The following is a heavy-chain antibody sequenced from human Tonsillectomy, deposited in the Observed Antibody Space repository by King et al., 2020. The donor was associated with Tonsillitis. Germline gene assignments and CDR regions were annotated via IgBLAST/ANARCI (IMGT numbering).Heavy chain of an antibody. CDR1: GYSFTSYW. J-gene: IGHJ4*02. CDR3: ARLARTYYYDSSGYSPILYFDY. V-gene: IGHV5-51*01. Sequence: EQLVQSGAEVKKPGESLKISCKGSGYSFTSYWIGWVRQMPGKGLEWMGIIYPGDSDTRYSPSFQGQVTISADKSISTAYLQWSSLKASDTAMYYCARLARTYYYDSSGYSPILYFDYWGQGTLVTVSS. CDR2: IYPGDSDT. D-gene: IGHD3-22*01.